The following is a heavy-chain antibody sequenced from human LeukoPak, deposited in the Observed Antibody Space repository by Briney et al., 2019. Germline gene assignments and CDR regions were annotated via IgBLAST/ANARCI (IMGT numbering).Heavy chain of an antibody. CDR1: GFTFTAYY. CDR3: ATEITMVRGVIITGYYYYGMDV. J-gene: IGHJ6*02. Sequence: GASVKVSCKASGFTFTAYYMHWVRQAPGQGLEWLGWINPKNGGTTYAQNFQGRVTMTRDTSISTAYMEISSLRSDDTAVYYCATEITMVRGVIITGYYYYGMDVWGQGTTVTVSS. D-gene: IGHD3-10*01. CDR2: INPKNGGT. V-gene: IGHV1-2*02.